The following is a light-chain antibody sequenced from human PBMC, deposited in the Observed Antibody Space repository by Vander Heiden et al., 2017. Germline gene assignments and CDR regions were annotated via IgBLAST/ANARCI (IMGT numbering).Light chain of an antibody. Sequence: EIVLTPSPGTLSLSPGERATLSCRASQSGSSSYLAWYQQKPGQAPRLLIYGASSSATGIPDRFSGSGSGTDFTLTISRLEPEDFAVYYCQQYGSSPLYTFGQGTKLEIK. CDR2: GAS. CDR1: QSGSSSY. J-gene: IGKJ2*01. V-gene: IGKV3-20*01. CDR3: QQYGSSPLYT.